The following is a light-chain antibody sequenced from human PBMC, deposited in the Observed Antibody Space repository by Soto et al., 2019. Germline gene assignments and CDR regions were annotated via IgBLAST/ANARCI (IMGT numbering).Light chain of an antibody. J-gene: IGLJ3*02. CDR2: EVS. CDR3: NSYASSRTPV. V-gene: IGLV2-14*01. Sequence: QSALTQPASVSGSPGQSITISCTGTSSDIGGYDYVSWYQQHPGTAPKLMIYEVSNRPSGVSNRFSGSKSGNTASLTISGLQAEDEAIYYCNSYASSRTPVFGAGTKLTVL. CDR1: SSDIGGYDY.